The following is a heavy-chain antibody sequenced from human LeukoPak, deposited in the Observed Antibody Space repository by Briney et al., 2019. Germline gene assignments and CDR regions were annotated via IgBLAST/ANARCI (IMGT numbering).Heavy chain of an antibody. Sequence: PGGSLRLSGAASGFTFSSYSMKWLRQAPGKGLEGVSYISSSSSTIYYADSVKGRFTISRDNAKKSLYLQMNSLRDEDTAVYYCARGRKRGFYWDGDHPLFDYWGEGTLVTVSS. V-gene: IGHV3-48*02. CDR1: GFTFSSYS. CDR2: ISSSSSTI. CDR3: ARGRKRGFYWDGDHPLFDY. D-gene: IGHD4-17*01. J-gene: IGHJ4*02.